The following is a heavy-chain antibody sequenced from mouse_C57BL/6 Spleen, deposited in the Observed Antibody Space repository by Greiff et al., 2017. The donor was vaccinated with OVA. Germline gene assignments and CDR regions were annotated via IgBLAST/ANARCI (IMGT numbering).Heavy chain of an antibody. J-gene: IGHJ4*01. CDR2: IWSGGST. CDR3: AKNPYGNYAMDY. CDR1: GFSLTSYG. D-gene: IGHD1-1*01. Sequence: VQLVESGPGLVQPSQSLSITCTVSGFSLTSYGVHWVRQPPGKGLEWLGVIWSGGSTDYNAAFISRLSISKDNSKSQVFFKMNSLQADDTAIYYFAKNPYGNYAMDYWGQGTSVTVSS. V-gene: IGHV2-4*01.